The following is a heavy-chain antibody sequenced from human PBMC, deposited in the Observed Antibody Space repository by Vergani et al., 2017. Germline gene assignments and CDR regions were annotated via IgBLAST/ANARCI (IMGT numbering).Heavy chain of an antibody. Sequence: QVQLVQSGAEVKKPGASVKVSCKASGYTFTGYYMHWVRQAPGQGLEWMGWINPNSGGTNYAQKFQGRVTMTRDTSISTAYMELSRLRSDDTAVYYCARKGEESLGLRFVEWPNPEGAFDIWGQGTMVTVSS. D-gene: IGHD3-3*01. V-gene: IGHV1-2*02. CDR3: ARKGEESLGLRFVEWPNPEGAFDI. J-gene: IGHJ3*02. CDR2: INPNSGGT. CDR1: GYTFTGYY.